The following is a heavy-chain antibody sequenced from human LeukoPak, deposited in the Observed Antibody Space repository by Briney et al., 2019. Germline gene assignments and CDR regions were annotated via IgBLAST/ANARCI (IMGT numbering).Heavy chain of an antibody. CDR2: IWYDGSNT. CDR3: ARDRSTTHFDY. J-gene: IGHJ4*02. D-gene: IGHD5/OR15-5a*01. V-gene: IGHV3-33*01. CDR1: GFTFSSYG. Sequence: GRSLILSCAASGFTFSSYGMHWVRQAPGKGLEWVAMIWYDGSNTYYVDSVKGRFTISRDNSKNTLFLQMDSLRAEDTAVYYCARDRSTTHFDYWGQGTLVTVSS.